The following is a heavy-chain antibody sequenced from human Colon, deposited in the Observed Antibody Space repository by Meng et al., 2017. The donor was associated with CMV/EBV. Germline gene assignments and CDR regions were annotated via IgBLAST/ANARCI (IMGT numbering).Heavy chain of an antibody. CDR1: GFTFSSFA. D-gene: IGHD3-10*01. CDR3: AKNGAWFRVDS. Sequence: GESLKISCEASGFTFSSFAMTWVRQAPGNGLEWVTFIRYGGANTYYADSVKGRFTISRDDSTNTLYLEMNSLRADDTALYFCAKNGAWFRVDSWGQGTPVTVSS. V-gene: IGHV3-30*02. J-gene: IGHJ4*02. CDR2: IRYGGANT.